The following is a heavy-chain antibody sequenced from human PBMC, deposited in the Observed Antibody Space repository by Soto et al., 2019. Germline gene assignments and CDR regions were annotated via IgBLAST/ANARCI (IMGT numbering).Heavy chain of an antibody. CDR1: GGSISSSSYY. J-gene: IGHJ4*02. D-gene: IGHD2-15*01. CDR3: ARLVDCSGGSCFDY. Sequence: SETLSLTCTVSGGSISSSSYYWGWIRQPPGKGLEWIGSIYYSGSTYYNPSLKSRVTISADTSKNQFSLKLSSVTAADTAVYYCARLVDCSGGSCFDYWGQGTLVTVSS. CDR2: IYYSGST. V-gene: IGHV4-39*01.